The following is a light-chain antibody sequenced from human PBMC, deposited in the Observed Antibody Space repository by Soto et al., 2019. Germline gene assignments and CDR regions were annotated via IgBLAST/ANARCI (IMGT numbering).Light chain of an antibody. Sequence: DIQMTQSPSSLSAAVGDRVTITCRASRSIMKFLNWYQHKPGKAPKLLIYAASTLQSGVPSRFSASGSATDFTLSISSFQSEDFATYYCQQSYRTPHTFGQGTKVEIK. CDR1: RSIMKF. CDR3: QQSYRTPHT. V-gene: IGKV1-39*01. CDR2: AAS. J-gene: IGKJ1*01.